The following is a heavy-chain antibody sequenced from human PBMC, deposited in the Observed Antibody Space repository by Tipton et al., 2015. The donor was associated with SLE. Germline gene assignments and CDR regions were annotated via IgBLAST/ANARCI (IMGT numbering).Heavy chain of an antibody. CDR3: TRYCRYGNNCAYHFDY. Sequence: GLVKPSETLSLTCTVSGGSINNNYWSWIRQSPGKGLEWIGYVYYTGSTSTNYSPSLKSRVTMSVDTSKNQFSLSLTSVTAADTAVYYCTRYCRYGNNCAYHFDYWGQGPLVSVSS. CDR1: GGSINNNY. D-gene: IGHD5-24*01. V-gene: IGHV4-59*01. J-gene: IGHJ4*02. CDR2: VYYTGSTST.